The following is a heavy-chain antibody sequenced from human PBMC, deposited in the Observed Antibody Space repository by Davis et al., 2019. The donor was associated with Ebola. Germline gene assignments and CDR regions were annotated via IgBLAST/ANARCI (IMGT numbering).Heavy chain of an antibody. D-gene: IGHD3-10*01. CDR1: GGSISSSNW. CDR2: INYSGST. Sequence: MPSETLSLTCAVSGGSISSSNWWRWVRQPPGKGLEWIGEINYSGSTNYNPSLKSRVTISVDTSKNQFSLKLSSVTAADTAVYYCARGGGFGGYGMDVWGQGTTVTVSS. CDR3: ARGGGFGGYGMDV. V-gene: IGHV4-4*02. J-gene: IGHJ6*02.